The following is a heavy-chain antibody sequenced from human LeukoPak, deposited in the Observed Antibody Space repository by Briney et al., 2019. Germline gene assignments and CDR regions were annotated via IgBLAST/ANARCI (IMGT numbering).Heavy chain of an antibody. V-gene: IGHV4-59*08. Sequence: SETLSLTCTVSGGSISSYYWSWIRQPPGKGLEWIGYIYYSGSTNYNPSLKSRVTISVDTSKNQFSLKLSSVTAADTAVYYCARGIAVAGYFDYWGQGTLVTVSS. J-gene: IGHJ4*02. CDR3: ARGIAVAGYFDY. D-gene: IGHD6-19*01. CDR2: IYYSGST. CDR1: GGSISSYY.